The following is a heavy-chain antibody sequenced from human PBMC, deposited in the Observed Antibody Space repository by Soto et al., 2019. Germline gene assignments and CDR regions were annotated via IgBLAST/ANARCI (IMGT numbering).Heavy chain of an antibody. CDR1: GFTFSSYG. CDR2: ISYDGSNK. CDR3: AKSERATDAFDI. V-gene: IGHV3-30*18. Sequence: AGGSLRLSCAASGFTFSSYGMHWVRQAPGKGLEWVAVISYDGSNKYYADSVKGRFTISRDNSKNTLYLQMNSLRAEDTAVYYCAKSERATDAFDIWGQGTMVTVS. J-gene: IGHJ3*02.